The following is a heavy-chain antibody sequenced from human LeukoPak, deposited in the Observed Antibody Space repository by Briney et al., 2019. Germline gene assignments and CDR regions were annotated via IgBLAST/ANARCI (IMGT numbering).Heavy chain of an antibody. CDR1: GGSFSGYY. D-gene: IGHD6-19*01. Sequence: PSETLSLTCAVYGGSFSGYYWSWIRQPPGKGLEWIGEINHSGSTNYNPSLKSRVTISVDTSKNQFSLKLSSVTAADTAVYYCARGWDTHSFIAVAGTGGANWFDPWGQGTLVTVSS. CDR3: ARGWDTHSFIAVAGTGGANWFDP. J-gene: IGHJ5*02. V-gene: IGHV4-34*01. CDR2: INHSGST.